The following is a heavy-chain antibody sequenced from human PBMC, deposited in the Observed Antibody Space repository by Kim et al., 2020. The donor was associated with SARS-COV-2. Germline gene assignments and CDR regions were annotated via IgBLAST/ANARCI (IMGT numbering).Heavy chain of an antibody. CDR3: AKGGHIVVVTAMMYYFDY. CDR2: ISGSGGST. J-gene: IGHJ4*02. CDR1: GFTFSSYA. D-gene: IGHD2-21*02. V-gene: IGHV3-23*01. Sequence: GGSLRLSCAASGFTFSSYAMSWVRQAPGKGLEWVSAISGSGGSTYYADSVKGRFTISRDNSKNTLYLQMNSLRAEDTAVYYCAKGGHIVVVTAMMYYFDYWGQGTLVTVSS.